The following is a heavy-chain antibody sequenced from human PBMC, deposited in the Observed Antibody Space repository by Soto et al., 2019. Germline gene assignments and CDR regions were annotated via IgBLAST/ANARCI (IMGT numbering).Heavy chain of an antibody. CDR2: IRSKPYGGTA. CDR1: GFTFSGYY. V-gene: IGHV3-49*03. Sequence: GGSLRLSCAASGFTFSGYYIHWIRRAPGKGLEWVGFIRSKPYGGTAEYAASVKGRFTISRDDSKSIAFLQMNSLKTEDTAFYYCTRVHTTGPVIPDYWGQGT. J-gene: IGHJ4*02. CDR3: TRVHTTGPVIPDY. D-gene: IGHD3-9*01.